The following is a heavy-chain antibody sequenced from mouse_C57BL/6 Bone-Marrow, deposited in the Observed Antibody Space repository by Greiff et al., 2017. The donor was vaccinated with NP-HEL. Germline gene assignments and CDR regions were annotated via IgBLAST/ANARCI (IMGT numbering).Heavy chain of an antibody. Sequence: QVQLQQPGAELVKPGASVKLSCKASGYTFTSYWMHWVKQRPGQGLEWIGMIHPNSGSTNYNEKFKSKATLTVDKSSSTAYMQLSSLTSEDSAVYYCARGYSNPYAMDYWGQGTSGTVSS. CDR1: GYTFTSYW. V-gene: IGHV1-64*01. D-gene: IGHD2-5*01. J-gene: IGHJ4*01. CDR3: ARGYSNPYAMDY. CDR2: IHPNSGST.